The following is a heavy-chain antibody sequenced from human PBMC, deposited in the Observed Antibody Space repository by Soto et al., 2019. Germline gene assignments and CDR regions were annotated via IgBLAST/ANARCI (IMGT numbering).Heavy chain of an antibody. CDR1: GGYFSGYY. Sequence: TSETLSLTCAVYGGYFSGYYWSWIRQPPGKGLEWIGEINHSGSTNYNPSLKSRVTISVDTSKNQFSLKLSSVTAADTAVYYCARARVLRFSYDYWGQGTLVTVSS. D-gene: IGHD3-3*01. J-gene: IGHJ4*02. CDR3: ARARVLRFSYDY. V-gene: IGHV4-34*01. CDR2: INHSGST.